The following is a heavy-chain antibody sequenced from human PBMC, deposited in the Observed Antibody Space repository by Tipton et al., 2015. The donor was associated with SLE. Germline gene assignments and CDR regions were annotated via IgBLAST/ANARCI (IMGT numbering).Heavy chain of an antibody. D-gene: IGHD3-3*01. CDR3: ASTTIVGGYYYYMDV. CDR2: IYYNGST. V-gene: IGHV4-59*01. Sequence: TLSLTCTVSGGSISSYYWSWIRQPPGKGLEWIGDIYYNGSTNYNPSLKSRVTIPVDTSKNQFSLKLSSVSAADTAVYYCASTTIVGGYYYYMDVWGKGTTVTVSS. J-gene: IGHJ6*03. CDR1: GGSISSYY.